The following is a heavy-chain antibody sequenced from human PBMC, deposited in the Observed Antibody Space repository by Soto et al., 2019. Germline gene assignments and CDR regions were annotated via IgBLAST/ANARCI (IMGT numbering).Heavy chain of an antibody. CDR1: GYTFTSYD. J-gene: IGHJ4*02. V-gene: IGHV1-8*01. CDR2: MNTNSGNT. D-gene: IGHD2-8*01. CDR3: ARCRSLTIIGLMVYANRRGGDFAY. Sequence: QVQLVQSGAEVKKPGASVKVSCKASGYTFTSYDINWVRQATGQGLEWMGWMNTNSGNTGYAQKFQGRVTMTRNTSLSTGYMELSSRRSEDTSGYYCARCRSLTIIGLMVYANRRGGDFAYWGQGTLGTVAS.